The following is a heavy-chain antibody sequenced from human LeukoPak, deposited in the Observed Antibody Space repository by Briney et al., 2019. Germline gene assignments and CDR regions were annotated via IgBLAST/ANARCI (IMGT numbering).Heavy chain of an antibody. V-gene: IGHV3-23*01. CDR1: GFTFSNYA. Sequence: GGSLKPSCAASGFTFSNYAMSWVRQAPGKGLDWVSAITGSGGNTYYADSVKGRFTISRDNSKNTVFLQMSSLRAEDTAVYYCAKWGDYDVLTGYYVSDYWGQGTLVTVSS. D-gene: IGHD3-9*01. CDR2: ITGSGGNT. CDR3: AKWGDYDVLTGYYVSDY. J-gene: IGHJ4*02.